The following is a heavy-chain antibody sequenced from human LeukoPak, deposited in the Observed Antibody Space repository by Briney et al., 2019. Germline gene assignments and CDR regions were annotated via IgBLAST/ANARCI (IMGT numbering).Heavy chain of an antibody. CDR3: ARLSGIAVAGTRVYGMDA. J-gene: IGHJ6*02. Sequence: GGSLRLSCAASGFTFSSYSMNWVRQAPGKGLEWVSSISSSSSYIYYADSVKGRFTISRDNAKNSLYLQMNSLRAEDTAVYYCARLSGIAVAGTRVYGMDAWGQGTTVTVSS. D-gene: IGHD6-19*01. CDR1: GFTFSSYS. V-gene: IGHV3-21*01. CDR2: ISSSSSYI.